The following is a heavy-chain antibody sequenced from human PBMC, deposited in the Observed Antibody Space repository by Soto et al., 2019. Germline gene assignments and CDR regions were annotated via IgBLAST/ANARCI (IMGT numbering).Heavy chain of an antibody. J-gene: IGHJ6*02. CDR2: IVVGSGNT. Sequence: SVKVSSNAYGFSFTSSAVWWARQARGQRLEWIGCIVVGSGNTNCAQKFQERVTITRDMSTSTAYMELSSLRVEDTAVYFGAKDFKVSARHYGNLNYDYGMDVWGQGTTVTVSS. V-gene: IGHV1-58*01. CDR1: GFSFTSSA. CDR3: AKDFKVSARHYGNLNYDYGMDV. D-gene: IGHD3-10*01.